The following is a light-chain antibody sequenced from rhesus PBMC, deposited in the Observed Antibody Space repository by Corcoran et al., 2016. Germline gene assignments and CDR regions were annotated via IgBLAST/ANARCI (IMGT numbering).Light chain of an antibody. Sequence: EIVLTQSPTSMAVSQGERVTISCTASSSVSTSYFHWYQQKPVFPPRLLVYRTSSLAYGVPSRVRGRGSGASYTLTISSMEDEDAANYYCQQGNSIQPWKFGQGTKVEIK. CDR2: RTS. CDR1: SSVSTS. CDR3: QQGNSIQPWK. J-gene: IGKJ1*01. V-gene: IGKV3-42*01.